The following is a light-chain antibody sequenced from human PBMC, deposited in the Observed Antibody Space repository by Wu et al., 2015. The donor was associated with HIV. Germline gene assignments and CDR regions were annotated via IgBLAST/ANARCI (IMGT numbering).Light chain of an antibody. Sequence: EIVMTQFPATLSVSPGERATLSCRASQNISSSLAWYQQKRGQAPRLLIYGASNRATGVAARFTGSGSVTEFTLTITSVQSEDFAVYYCQQYNNWITFGQGTRLEIK. V-gene: IGKV3-15*01. CDR3: QQYNNWIT. J-gene: IGKJ5*01. CDR2: GAS. CDR1: QNISSS.